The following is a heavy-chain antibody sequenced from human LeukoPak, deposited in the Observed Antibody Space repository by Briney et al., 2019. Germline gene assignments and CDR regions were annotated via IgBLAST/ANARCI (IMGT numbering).Heavy chain of an antibody. CDR3: ARASHPITPGSCGTTGTTCSLDY. CDR1: GYTFTSYD. D-gene: IGHD1-1*01. CDR2: MNTNSGNT. V-gene: IGHV1-8*03. Sequence: ASVKVSCKASGYTFTSYDINWVRQATGQGLEWMGWMNTNSGNTGYAQKFHGRVTITRNTSISTAYMELSSLRSEDTAVYYCARASHPITPGSCGTTGTTCSLDYWGQGTLVTVSS. J-gene: IGHJ4*02.